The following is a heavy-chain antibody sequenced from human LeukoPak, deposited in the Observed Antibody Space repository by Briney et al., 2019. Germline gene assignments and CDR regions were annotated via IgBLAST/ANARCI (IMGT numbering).Heavy chain of an antibody. V-gene: IGHV4-39*07. CDR1: GGSIRSSSYY. CDR3: ASVGGSYQNYFDY. Sequence: PSETLSLTCTVSGGSIRSSSYYWRWVRQPPGKGLQWIGSIYYSVSTYYNPSLKSRVTISLDTSKNQFSLKLSSVTAADTAVYYCASVGGSYQNYFDYWGQGTLVTVSS. J-gene: IGHJ4*02. CDR2: IYYSVST. D-gene: IGHD1-26*01.